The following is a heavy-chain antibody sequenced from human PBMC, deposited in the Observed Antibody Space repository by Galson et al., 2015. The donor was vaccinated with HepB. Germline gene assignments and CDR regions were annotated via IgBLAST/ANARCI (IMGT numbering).Heavy chain of an antibody. CDR3: AKGLNYDFWTFGS. J-gene: IGHJ5*02. V-gene: IGHV3-23*01. Sequence: SLRLSCAASGLTFPNSVMSWVRQAPGKGLEWVSAIGTSGTNTYYADSVKGRFTISRDNSKNTLSLEMNSLRPADTAVYYCAKGLNYDFWTFGSWGQGTQVIVSS. CDR2: IGTSGTNT. CDR1: GLTFPNSV. D-gene: IGHD3-3*01.